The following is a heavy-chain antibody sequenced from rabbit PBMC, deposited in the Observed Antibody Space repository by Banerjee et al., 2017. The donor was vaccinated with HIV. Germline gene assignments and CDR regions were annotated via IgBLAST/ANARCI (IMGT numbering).Heavy chain of an antibody. J-gene: IGHJ4*01. CDR3: ASDIYGYGAFNL. D-gene: IGHD6-1*01. V-gene: IGHV1S45*01. CDR2: IYAGSSGSP. Sequence: QEHLVESGGDLVKPGASLKLTCTASGFSFSSSYWICWVRQAPGKGLEWIACIYAGSSGSPYYASWAKGRFTISETSSTTVTLQMTSLTAADTATYFCASDIYGYGAFNLWGPGTLVTVS. CDR1: GFSFSSSYW.